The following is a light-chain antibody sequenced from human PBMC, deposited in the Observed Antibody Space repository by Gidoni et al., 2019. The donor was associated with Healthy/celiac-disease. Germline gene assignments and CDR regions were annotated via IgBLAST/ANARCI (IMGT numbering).Light chain of an antibody. Sequence: QTALTQPPYAPGSPGQPVTISCTGTSSDVGGYNYVSWYQQHPGNAPKLLIYDVSKRPSGVPDRFSGSKSGTTASLPVSGLPAEDEAAYYCSPYAGSIYVVFGGGTKLTVL. V-gene: IGLV2-8*01. CDR3: SPYAGSIYVV. CDR1: SSDVGGYNY. CDR2: DVS. J-gene: IGLJ2*01.